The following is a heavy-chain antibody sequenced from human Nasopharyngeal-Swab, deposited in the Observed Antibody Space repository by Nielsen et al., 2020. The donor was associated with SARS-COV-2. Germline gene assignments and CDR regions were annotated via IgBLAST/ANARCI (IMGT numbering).Heavy chain of an antibody. J-gene: IGHJ4*02. CDR3: SRDLSGPFDF. Sequence: GESLKISCVASGFTLSTYWMHWVRQGPGKGLVWVARISPEGDVIDHADSVRGRLTISRDNARNTLYLQMNSLKAEDTAVYYCSRDLSGPFDFWGLGTLVTVSS. CDR2: ISPEGDVI. D-gene: IGHD2-15*01. V-gene: IGHV3-74*01. CDR1: GFTLSTYW.